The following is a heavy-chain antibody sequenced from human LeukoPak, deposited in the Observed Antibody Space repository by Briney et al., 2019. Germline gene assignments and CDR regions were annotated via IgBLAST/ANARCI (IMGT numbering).Heavy chain of an antibody. V-gene: IGHV5-51*01. Sequence: GESLKISCKGSGYSFTNYWIGWVRQMPGKGLEWMGIIYPGDSDRRYSPSFQGQVTISAHKSNSTAYLQWSSLKASYTAMYYCARHGGTSVDAFDIWGQGTMVTVSS. CDR2: IYPGDSDR. D-gene: IGHD4-23*01. CDR1: GYSFTNYW. CDR3: ARHGGTSVDAFDI. J-gene: IGHJ3*02.